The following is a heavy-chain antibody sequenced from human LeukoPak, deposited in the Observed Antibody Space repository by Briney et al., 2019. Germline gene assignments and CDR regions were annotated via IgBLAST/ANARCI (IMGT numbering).Heavy chain of an antibody. J-gene: IGHJ6*03. CDR1: GFTFSSYW. V-gene: IGHV3-7*01. CDR3: ARARGEYQLLWDYYYMDV. Sequence: GGSLRLSCAASGFTFSSYWMSWVRQAPGKGLEWVANIKQDGSEKYYVDSVKGRFTISRDNAKNSLYLQMNGLRAEDTAVYYCARARGEYQLLWDYYYMDVWGKGTTVTVSS. CDR2: IKQDGSEK. D-gene: IGHD2-2*01.